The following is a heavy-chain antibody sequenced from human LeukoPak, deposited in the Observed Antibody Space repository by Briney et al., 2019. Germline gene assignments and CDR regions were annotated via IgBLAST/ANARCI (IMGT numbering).Heavy chain of an antibody. V-gene: IGHV2-5*01. CDR1: GFALSTGGVG. CDR3: ARTQSRAAAGNFDC. CDR2: IYWNDDK. Sequence: KVSGPTLVNPTQTLTLTCSFSGFALSTGGVGVGWIRQPPGKALEWLSIIYWNDDKRYSPSLKSRLTITKDTSKNQVVLTMTNMDPVDTATYYCARTQSRAAAGNFDCWGQGTLVTVSS. J-gene: IGHJ4*02. D-gene: IGHD6-25*01.